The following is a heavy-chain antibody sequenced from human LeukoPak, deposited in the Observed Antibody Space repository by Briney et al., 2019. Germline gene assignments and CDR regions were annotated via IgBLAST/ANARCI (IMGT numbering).Heavy chain of an antibody. CDR2: IKQDGSEK. Sequence: GGSLRLSCAASGFTFSSYWMSWVRQAPGKGLEWVANIKQDGSEKYYVDSVKGRFTISRDNAKNSLYLQMNSLRAEDTAVYYCASTLVWLGELPPSHYGMDVWGQGTTVTVSS. J-gene: IGHJ6*02. V-gene: IGHV3-7*01. CDR1: GFTFSSYW. CDR3: ASTLVWLGELPPSHYGMDV. D-gene: IGHD3-10*01.